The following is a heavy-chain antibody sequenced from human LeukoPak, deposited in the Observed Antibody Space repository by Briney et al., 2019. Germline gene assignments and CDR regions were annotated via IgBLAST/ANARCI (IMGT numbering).Heavy chain of an antibody. CDR3: ARGDWASSNWFDP. CDR1: GGSFSGYY. V-gene: IGHV4-34*01. CDR2: INHSGST. Sequence: PSETLSLTCAVYGGSFSGYYWSWIRQPPGKGLEWIGEINHSGSTNYNPSLKSRVTISVDTSKNQFSLKLSSVTAAGTAVYYSARGDWASSNWFDPWGQGTLVTVSS. J-gene: IGHJ5*02. D-gene: IGHD3/OR15-3a*01.